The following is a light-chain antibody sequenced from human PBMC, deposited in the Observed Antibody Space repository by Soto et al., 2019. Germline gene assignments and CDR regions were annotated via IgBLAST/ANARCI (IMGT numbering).Light chain of an antibody. J-gene: IGKJ4*01. V-gene: IGKV1-39*01. CDR2: AAS. CDR1: QSIGRY. Sequence: DIQITHSPAALYASVGQSATTTLRASQSIGRYLDWYQQTPGRAPKFLISAASSLQSGVPSRFSGSGSGTDFTLTISSLQPEDFATYYCQQSYYTPLTFGGGTKVDI. CDR3: QQSYYTPLT.